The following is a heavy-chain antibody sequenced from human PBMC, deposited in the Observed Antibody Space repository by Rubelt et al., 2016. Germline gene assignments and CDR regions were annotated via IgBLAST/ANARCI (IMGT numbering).Heavy chain of an antibody. Sequence: SGGGVVQPGRSLRLSCAAAGFTFTKSAMHWVRQAPGKGLEWVAVISYDGSNKYYADSVKGRFTISRDNSKNTLYLQMNSLRAEDTAVYYCAKEIYSGYGPFDYWGQGALVTVSS. CDR3: AKEIYSGYGPFDY. J-gene: IGHJ4*02. D-gene: IGHD5-12*01. CDR2: ISYDGSNK. CDR1: GFTFTKSA. V-gene: IGHV3-30*04.